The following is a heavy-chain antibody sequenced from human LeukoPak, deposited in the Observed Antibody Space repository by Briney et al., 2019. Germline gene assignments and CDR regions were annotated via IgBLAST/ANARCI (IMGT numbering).Heavy chain of an antibody. CDR3: ASPRGYSYGLDY. CDR2: ISGYNGKT. D-gene: IGHD5-18*01. V-gene: IGHV1-18*01. CDR1: GYIFSNYG. J-gene: IGHJ4*02. Sequence: GASVKVSCKASGYIFSNYGISWVRQAPGQGLEWMGWISGYNGKTNYAQKFQGRITMTTDTSTSTAYMELRSLRSDDTAVYYCASPRGYSYGLDYWGQGTLVTVSS.